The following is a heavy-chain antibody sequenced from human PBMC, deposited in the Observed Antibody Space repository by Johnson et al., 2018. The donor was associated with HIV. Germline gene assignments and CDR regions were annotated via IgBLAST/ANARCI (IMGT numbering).Heavy chain of an antibody. CDR2: ISYGGNKQ. CDR3: AKDRTIHDAFDI. J-gene: IGHJ3*02. V-gene: IGHV3-30-3*01. CDR1: GFTFSSYA. D-gene: IGHD5-18*01. Sequence: QVQLVESGGGVVQPGRSLRLSCAASGFTFSSYAMHWVRQPPGKGLEWVAVISYGGNKQYYADSVKGRFTISRDNSKNTPYLQMNSLRAEDTAVYYCAKDRTIHDAFDIWGQGTMVTVSS.